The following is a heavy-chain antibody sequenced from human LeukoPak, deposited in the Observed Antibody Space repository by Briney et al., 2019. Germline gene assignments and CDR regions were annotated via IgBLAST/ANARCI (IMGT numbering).Heavy chain of an antibody. CDR3: ASRGSYCSSSSCQNQFYYGMDV. D-gene: IGHD2-2*01. J-gene: IGHJ6*02. Sequence: GGSLRLSCAASEFTFSSYAMSWVRQAPGKGLEWVSAISGSGGSTYYADSVKGRFTISRDNSENTLYLQMNSLRAEDTAVYYCASRGSYCSSSSCQNQFYYGMDVWGQGTTVTVSS. CDR1: EFTFSSYA. V-gene: IGHV3-23*01. CDR2: ISGSGGST.